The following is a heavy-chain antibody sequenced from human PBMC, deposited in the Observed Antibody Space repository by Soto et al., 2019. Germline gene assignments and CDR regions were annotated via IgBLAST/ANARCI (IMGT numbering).Heavy chain of an antibody. Sequence: EVQLVESGGGLVQPGGSLRLSCAASGFSLSDYWMNWVRQAPGKGLEWVAIIKQDGSDRYYVDSGKGRFTISCDNAKNSLLLQMSSLRVEDTVLYYCARGRGWLNDYWGQGTLVTVSS. CDR2: IKQDGSDR. D-gene: IGHD6-19*01. CDR3: ARGRGWLNDY. CDR1: GFSLSDYW. J-gene: IGHJ4*02. V-gene: IGHV3-7*01.